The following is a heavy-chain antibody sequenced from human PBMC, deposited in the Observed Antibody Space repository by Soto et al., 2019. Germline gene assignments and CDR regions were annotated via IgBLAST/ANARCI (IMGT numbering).Heavy chain of an antibody. CDR2: ISSGGSYI. V-gene: IGHV3-21*01. Sequence: EVQVVESGGGLVKPGGSLRLSCNFTFSMYSMNWVRQAAGKGLVWVSSISSGGSYIKYADSVKGRFSISRDNAKNSVSLEMSSLRVEDTAVYYCTRDQGGSSDSWFDPWGQGTQVTVSS. D-gene: IGHD1-26*01. CDR1: TFSMYS. J-gene: IGHJ5*02. CDR3: TRDQGGSSDSWFDP.